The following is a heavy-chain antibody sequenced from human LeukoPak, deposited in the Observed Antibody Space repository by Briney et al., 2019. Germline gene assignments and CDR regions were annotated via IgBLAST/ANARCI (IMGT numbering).Heavy chain of an antibody. CDR3: ARDGLDGDDAFDI. J-gene: IGHJ3*02. D-gene: IGHD4-17*01. V-gene: IGHV4-39*07. CDR1: GGSITSSTYY. CDR2: IYYSGST. Sequence: SETLSLTCTVSGGSITSSTYYWGWIRQPPGKGLEWIGGIYYSGSTHYNPSLKSRVTISVDRSKNQFSLKLSSVTAADTAVYYCARDGLDGDDAFDIWGQGTMVTVSP.